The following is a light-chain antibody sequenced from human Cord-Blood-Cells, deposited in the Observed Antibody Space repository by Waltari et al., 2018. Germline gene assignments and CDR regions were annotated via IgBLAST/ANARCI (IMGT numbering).Light chain of an antibody. CDR2: GNS. CDR1: SSNLGGGYD. V-gene: IGLV1-40*01. J-gene: IGLJ1*01. Sequence: QSVLTQPPSVSGDPGQRVTISCTGSSSNLGGGYDVPWYQQLPGTAPKPLIYGNSNRPSGVPDRFSGSKSGTSASLAITGLQAEDEADYYCQSYDSSLSGYVFGTGTKVTVL. CDR3: QSYDSSLSGYV.